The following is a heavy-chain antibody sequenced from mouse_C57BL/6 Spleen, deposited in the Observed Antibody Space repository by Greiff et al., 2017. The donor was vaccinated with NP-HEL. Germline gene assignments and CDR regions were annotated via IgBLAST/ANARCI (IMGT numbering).Heavy chain of an antibody. D-gene: IGHD1-1*01. CDR3: TPTTVVAHFDY. CDR2: IDPEDGDT. J-gene: IGHJ2*01. CDR1: GFNIKDYY. Sequence: VQLKESGAELVRPGASVKLSCTASGFNIKDYYMHWVKQRPEQGLEWIGRIDPEDGDTEYAPTFQGKATMTADTSSNTAYLQLSSLTSEDTAVYYCTPTTVVAHFDYWGQGTTLTVSS. V-gene: IGHV14-1*01.